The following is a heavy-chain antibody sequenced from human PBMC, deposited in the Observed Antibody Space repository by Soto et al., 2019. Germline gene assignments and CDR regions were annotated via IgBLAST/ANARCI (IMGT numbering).Heavy chain of an antibody. Sequence: GGSLRLSCAASRLTFSTYDMHWVRQAPGKGLEWVALIWSDASREFYADSVKGRFSISRDNSKNTLFLQWSSLKASDTAMYYCARLVGYYGMDVWGQGTTVTVSS. CDR1: RLTFSTYD. J-gene: IGHJ6*02. CDR2: IWSDASRE. D-gene: IGHD2-8*02. CDR3: ARLVGYYGMDV. V-gene: IGHV3-33*01.